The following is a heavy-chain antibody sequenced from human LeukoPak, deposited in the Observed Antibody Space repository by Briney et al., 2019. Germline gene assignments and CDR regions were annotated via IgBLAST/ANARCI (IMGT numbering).Heavy chain of an antibody. CDR1: GFTFSSYA. Sequence: GGSLRLSCAASGFTFSSYAMSWVRQAPGKGLEWVSAISGSGGSTYYADSVKGRFTISRDNSKNTLYLQMNSLRAEDTAVYYCAKDPGYCSSTSCLNWFDPSGQGTLVTVSS. V-gene: IGHV3-23*01. CDR3: AKDPGYCSSTSCLNWFDP. J-gene: IGHJ5*02. CDR2: ISGSGGST. D-gene: IGHD2-2*01.